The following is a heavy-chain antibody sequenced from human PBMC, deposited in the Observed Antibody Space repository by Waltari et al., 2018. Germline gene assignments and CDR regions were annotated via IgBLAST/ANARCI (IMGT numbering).Heavy chain of an antibody. V-gene: IGHV3-23*04. D-gene: IGHD1-26*01. CDR2: IGSGGDI. J-gene: IGHJ4*02. CDR1: GFNFNNFA. CDR3: AKQQGWELFEYFFDY. Sequence: EVQLVESGGGLVQPGGSLKLSCKVSGFNFNNFAVSWVRQAPGKGREWVSTIGSGGDIYYGDSVKGRFFISRDNSKNTLYLQMNSLRVEDTAVYYCAKQQGWELFEYFFDYWGQGTLVSVS.